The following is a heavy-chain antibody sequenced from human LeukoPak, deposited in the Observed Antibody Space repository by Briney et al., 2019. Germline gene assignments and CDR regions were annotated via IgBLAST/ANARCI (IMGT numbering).Heavy chain of an antibody. D-gene: IGHD5-18*01. J-gene: IGHJ5*02. Sequence: SVKVSCKASGGTFSSYAISWVRQAPGQGLEWMGGIIPIFGTANYAQKFQGRVTITTDESTSTAYMELSSLRSEDTAVYYCARGVPTAMAIGWFDPWGQGTLVTVSS. CDR1: GGTFSSYA. CDR2: IIPIFGTA. V-gene: IGHV1-69*05. CDR3: ARGVPTAMAIGWFDP.